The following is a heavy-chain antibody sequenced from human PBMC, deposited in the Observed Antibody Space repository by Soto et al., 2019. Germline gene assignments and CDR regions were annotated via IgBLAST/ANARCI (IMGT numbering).Heavy chain of an antibody. J-gene: IGHJ6*03. V-gene: IGHV3-53*04. CDR1: GFTVSSNY. Sequence: GGSLRLSCAASGFTVSSNYMSWVRQAPGKGLEWVSVIYSGGSTYYADSVKGRFTISRHNSKNTLYLQMNSLRAEDTAVYYCARVLDYDILTGYSYYYYMDVWGKGTTVTVSS. CDR3: ARVLDYDILTGYSYYYYMDV. CDR2: IYSGGST. D-gene: IGHD3-9*01.